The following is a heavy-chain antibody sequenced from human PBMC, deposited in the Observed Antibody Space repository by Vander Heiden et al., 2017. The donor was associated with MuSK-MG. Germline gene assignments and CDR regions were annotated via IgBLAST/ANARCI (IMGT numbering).Heavy chain of an antibody. J-gene: IGHJ6*03. CDR3: AKNTHYDFWSGYHYYYYYMDV. Sequence: EVQLLESGGGLVQPGGSLRLSCAASGFTFSSYAMSWVRQAPGKGLEWVSAISGSGGSTYYADSVKGRVTISRDNSKNTLYLQMNSLRAEDTAVYYCAKNTHYDFWSGYHYYYYYMDVWGKGTTVTVSS. V-gene: IGHV3-23*01. D-gene: IGHD3-3*01. CDR2: ISGSGGST. CDR1: GFTFSSYA.